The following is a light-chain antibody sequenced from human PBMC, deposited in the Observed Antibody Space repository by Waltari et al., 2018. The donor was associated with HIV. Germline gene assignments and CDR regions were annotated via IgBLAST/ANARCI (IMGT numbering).Light chain of an antibody. CDR3: QQYNNWPPVT. V-gene: IGKV3-15*01. CDR1: QSVGGK. CDR2: GAS. Sequence: EIVMTQSPATLSVSPGEKTSLSCRASQSVGGKLAWYPQKPGQAPRLLIYGASTRATGIPARFSGSGSGTEFTLTISSLQSEDSGVYYCQQYNNWPPVTFGGGTKVEIK. J-gene: IGKJ4*01.